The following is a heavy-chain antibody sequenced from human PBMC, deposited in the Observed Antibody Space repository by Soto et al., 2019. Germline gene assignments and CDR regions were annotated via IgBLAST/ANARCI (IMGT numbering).Heavy chain of an antibody. CDR2: IYYSGST. CDR1: GGSISSGGYY. V-gene: IGHV4-31*03. J-gene: IGHJ5*02. D-gene: IGHD3-22*01. Sequence: QVQLQESGPGLVKPSQTLSLTCTVSGGSISSGGYYWSWIRQHPGKGLEWIGYIYYSGSTYYNPSLKGRVTISVDTSKNQFSLKLSSVTAADTAVYYCATYDSSDYYSGSPIGWFDPWGQGTLVTVSS. CDR3: ATYDSSDYYSGSPIGWFDP.